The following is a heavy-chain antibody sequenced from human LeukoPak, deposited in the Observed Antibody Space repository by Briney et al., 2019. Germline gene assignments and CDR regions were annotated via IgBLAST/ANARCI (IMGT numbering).Heavy chain of an antibody. CDR3: ARVGCSGGSCHSGRGPFDP. CDR1: GFTFSSYW. Sequence: GGSLRLSCAASGFTFSSYWMSWVRRAPGKGLEWVANIKQDGSEKYYVDSVKGRFTISRDNAKNSLYLQMNSLRAEDTAVYYCARVGCSGGSCHSGRGPFDPWGQGTLVTVSS. J-gene: IGHJ5*02. CDR2: IKQDGSEK. D-gene: IGHD2-15*01. V-gene: IGHV3-7*01.